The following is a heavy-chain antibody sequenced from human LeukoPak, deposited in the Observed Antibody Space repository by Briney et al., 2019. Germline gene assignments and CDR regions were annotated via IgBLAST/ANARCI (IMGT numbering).Heavy chain of an antibody. CDR1: GGSISSSRYY. J-gene: IGHJ4*02. CDR2: IFYSGST. D-gene: IGHD6-13*01. V-gene: IGHV4-39*01. CDR3: AKQQLVRCFDY. Sequence: NPSETLSLTCTVSGGSISSSRYYWGWIRQPPGKGLEWIGSIFYSGSTYYNPSLKSRVTISVDTSKTQFSLKLSSVTAADTAVYYCAKQQLVRCFDYWGQGTLVTVSS.